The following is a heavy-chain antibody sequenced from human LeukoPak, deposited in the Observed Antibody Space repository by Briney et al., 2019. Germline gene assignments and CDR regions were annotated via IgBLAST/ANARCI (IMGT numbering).Heavy chain of an antibody. D-gene: IGHD3-22*01. CDR3: ARDYYDNSAGHYFTYFDY. CDR1: GYSITSYG. CDR2: INTNTGNP. V-gene: IGHV7-4-1*02. Sequence: ASVKVSCKASGYSITSYGMNWVRQAPGQGLEWMGWINTNTGNPTYAQGFRGRFVFSFDTSVNTAYLQISSLKTEDTAVYYCARDYYDNSAGHYFTYFDYWGQGALVTVSS. J-gene: IGHJ4*02.